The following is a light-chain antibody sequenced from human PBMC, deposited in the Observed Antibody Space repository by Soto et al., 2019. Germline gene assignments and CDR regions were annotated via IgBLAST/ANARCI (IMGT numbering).Light chain of an antibody. V-gene: IGKV3-15*01. Sequence: EIVMTQSPATLSVSPGERVSLSCRASQSVSSSYLAWYQWKPGQAPRLLIYDASTRATGMPGRFSGSGSGTDFTLTISSLQPEDFAVYYCHQYNNWPPMHTFGQGTKVDIK. CDR1: QSVSSSY. CDR2: DAS. J-gene: IGKJ2*01. CDR3: HQYNNWPPMHT.